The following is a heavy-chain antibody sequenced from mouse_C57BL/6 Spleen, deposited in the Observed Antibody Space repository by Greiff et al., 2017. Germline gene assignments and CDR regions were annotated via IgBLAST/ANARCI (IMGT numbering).Heavy chain of an antibody. J-gene: IGHJ2*01. Sequence: QVQLQQSGPELVKPGASVKISCKASGYAFSSSWMNWVKQRPGKGLEWIGRIYPGDGDTNYNGKLKGKATLTAAKSSRTAYMQLRSLTPEDSAVYFCARISGTEGNFDFWGQGTTLTGSS. CDR1: GYAFSSSW. V-gene: IGHV1-82*01. D-gene: IGHD4-1*01. CDR3: ARISGTEGNFDF. CDR2: IYPGDGDT.